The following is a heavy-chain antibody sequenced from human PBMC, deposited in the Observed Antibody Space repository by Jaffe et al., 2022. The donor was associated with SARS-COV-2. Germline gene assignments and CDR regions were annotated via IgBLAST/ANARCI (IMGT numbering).Heavy chain of an antibody. CDR2: INHSGST. V-gene: IGHV4-34*01. Sequence: QVQLQQWGAGLLKPSETLSLTCAVYGGSFSGYYWSWIRQPPGKGLEWIGEINHSGSTNYNPSLKSRVTISVDTSKNQFSLKLSSVTAADTAVYYCASLDIVVVPAASGRDYWGQGTLVTVSS. CDR1: GGSFSGYY. CDR3: ASLDIVVVPAASGRDY. D-gene: IGHD2-2*01. J-gene: IGHJ4*02.